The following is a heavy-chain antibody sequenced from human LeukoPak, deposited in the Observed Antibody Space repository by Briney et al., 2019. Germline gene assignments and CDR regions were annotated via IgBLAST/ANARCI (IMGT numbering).Heavy chain of an antibody. CDR3: ARDCSSTSCPHFDY. CDR2: IIPIFGTA. J-gene: IGHJ4*02. CDR1: GGTFSSYA. D-gene: IGHD2-2*01. V-gene: IGHV1-69*05. Sequence: SVKVSCKASGGTFSSYAISWVRQAPGQGLEWMGGIIPIFGTANYAQKFQGRVTITTDESTSTAYMELSSLRSEDTAVYYCARDCSSTSCPHFDYWGQGTLVTVSS.